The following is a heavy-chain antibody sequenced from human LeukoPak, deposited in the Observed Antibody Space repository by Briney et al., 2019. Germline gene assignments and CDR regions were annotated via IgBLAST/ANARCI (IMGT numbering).Heavy chain of an antibody. Sequence: SQTLSLTCTVSGGSISSGGYYWSWIRQHPGKSLEWIGYIYYSGSTYYNPSLKSRVTISVDTSKNQFSLKLSSVTAADTAVYYCASERYCSSTSCYLPHAFDIWGQGTMVTVSS. CDR2: IYYSGST. CDR1: GGSISSGGYY. J-gene: IGHJ3*02. V-gene: IGHV4-31*03. D-gene: IGHD2-2*01. CDR3: ASERYCSSTSCYLPHAFDI.